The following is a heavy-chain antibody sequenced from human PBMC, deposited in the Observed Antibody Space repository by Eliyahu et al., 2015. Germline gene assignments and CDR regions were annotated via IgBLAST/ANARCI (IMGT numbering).Heavy chain of an antibody. V-gene: IGHV4-34*01. CDR1: GXSFSGYY. J-gene: IGHJ4*02. Sequence: QVQLQQWGAGLLKPSETXSLTCAVYGXSFSGYYWXXIRXPPGKGLEWIGEINHSGSTXYNPSLKSRVTISVDTSKNQFSLKLSSVTAADTAVYYCARGLLGSSFYFDYWGQGTLVTGSS. CDR3: ARGLLGSSFYFDY. CDR2: INHSGST. D-gene: IGHD6-6*01.